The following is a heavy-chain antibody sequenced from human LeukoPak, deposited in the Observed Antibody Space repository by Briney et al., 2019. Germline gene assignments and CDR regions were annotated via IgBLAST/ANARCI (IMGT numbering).Heavy chain of an antibody. V-gene: IGHV4-4*08. Sequence: SETLSLTCTVSGGSISTYYWTWIRQPPGKGLEWIGYIYASGNTNYNPSLSSRVTISLDTSTNQFSLILRSLTAADTAVYYCARRYTASPGERFDYWGQGILVTVSS. CDR3: ARRYTASPGERFDY. CDR1: GGSISTYY. D-gene: IGHD2-2*02. J-gene: IGHJ4*02. CDR2: IYASGNT.